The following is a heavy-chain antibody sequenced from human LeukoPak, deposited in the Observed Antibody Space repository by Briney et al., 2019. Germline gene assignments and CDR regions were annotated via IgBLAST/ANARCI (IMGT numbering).Heavy chain of an antibody. CDR2: IYYSGST. CDR3: ARGDFWSGFDY. J-gene: IGHJ4*02. Sequence: PSETLSLTCTVSGGSISSYYWSWIRQPPGKGLEWIGCIYYSGSTNYNPSLKSRVTISLDTSKNHFSPKLTSVTAADTAVYYCARGDFWSGFDYWGPGTLVTVSS. D-gene: IGHD3-3*01. CDR1: GGSISSYY. V-gene: IGHV4-59*01.